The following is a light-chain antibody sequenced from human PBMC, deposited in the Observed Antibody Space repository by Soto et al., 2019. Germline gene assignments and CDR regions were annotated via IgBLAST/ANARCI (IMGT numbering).Light chain of an antibody. CDR2: TAS. V-gene: IGKV3-20*01. CDR3: NKYGPSPLT. J-gene: IGKJ4*01. CDR1: QSVASSF. Sequence: EIVLTQSPGTLSLSPGERATLSCRASQSVASSFIAWFQQKPGQPPRLLIYTASSRAPGIPDRFTASGSGTDFTLTISRLEPEDFAVYYCNKYGPSPLTFGGGTKVEI.